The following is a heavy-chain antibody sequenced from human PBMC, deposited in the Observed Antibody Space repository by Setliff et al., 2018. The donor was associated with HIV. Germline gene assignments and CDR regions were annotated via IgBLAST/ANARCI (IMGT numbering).Heavy chain of an antibody. CDR1: GGSISNSRYY. CDR3: ARGQGCGGGCQYAFEM. CDR2: IYYSGST. J-gene: IGHJ3*02. D-gene: IGHD2-21*02. V-gene: IGHV4-39*01. Sequence: SETLSLTCTVSGGSISNSRYYWSWIRQPPGKGLEWIGSIYYSGSTYYNPSLKSRVTISVDTSKNQFSLKLSSVTAAATAVYYCARGQGCGGGCQYAFEMWGQGTMVTVSS.